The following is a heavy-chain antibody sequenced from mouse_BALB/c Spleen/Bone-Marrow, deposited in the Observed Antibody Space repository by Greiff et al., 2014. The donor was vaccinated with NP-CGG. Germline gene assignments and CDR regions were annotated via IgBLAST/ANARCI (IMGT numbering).Heavy chain of an antibody. V-gene: IGHV1-9*01. CDR3: ARASVVPYYFDF. Sequence: VKLMESGAELMKPGASVKISCKATGYTFSNYWIDWVKQRPGHGLEWIGEILPGSGTANYNEKFKGKATFTADTSSNTAYMQHSSLTSEDSALYYCARASVVPYYFDFWGQGTTLTVSS. CDR1: GYTFSNYW. J-gene: IGHJ2*01. CDR2: ILPGSGTA. D-gene: IGHD1-1*01.